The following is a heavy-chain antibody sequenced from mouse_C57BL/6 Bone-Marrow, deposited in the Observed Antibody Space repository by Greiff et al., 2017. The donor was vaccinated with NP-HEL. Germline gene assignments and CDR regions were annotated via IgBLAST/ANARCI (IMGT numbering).Heavy chain of an antibody. CDR3: EGGWADGYYRAWLAY. J-gene: IGHJ3*01. V-gene: IGHV1-7*01. Sequence: VQLQESGAELAKPGASVKLSCKASGYTFTSYWMHWVKQRPGQGLEWIGYINPSSGYTKYNQKFKDKATLTADKSSSTAYMQLSSLTYEDSAVYTGEGGWADGYYRAWLAYWGQGTLVTVSA. CDR1: GYTFTSYW. CDR2: INPSSGYT. D-gene: IGHD2-3*01.